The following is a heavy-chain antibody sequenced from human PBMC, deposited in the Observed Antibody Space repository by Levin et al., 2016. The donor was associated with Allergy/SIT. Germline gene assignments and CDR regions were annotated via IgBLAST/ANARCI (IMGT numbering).Heavy chain of an antibody. CDR1: GGSITSSVHY. CDR3: ARHVSFYGSGSDS. V-gene: IGHV4-39*01. CDR2: LYYSGNT. Sequence: SETLSLTCSVSGGSITSSVHYWGWIRQPPGRGLEWIGSLYYSGNTYHNPSLKSRVTMSVDTSKNQFSLMLTSVTAADTAVYYCARHVSFYGSGSDSWGQGTLVTVSS. J-gene: IGHJ4*02. D-gene: IGHD3-10*01.